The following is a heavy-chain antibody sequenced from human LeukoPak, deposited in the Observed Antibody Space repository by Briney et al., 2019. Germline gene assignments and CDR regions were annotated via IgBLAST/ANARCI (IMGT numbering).Heavy chain of an antibody. CDR2: INHSGST. J-gene: IGHJ3*02. Sequence: SETLSLTCAVYGGSFSGYYWSWIRQPPGKGLEWIGEINHSGSTNYNPSLKSRVTISVDTSKNQFSLKLSSVTAADTAVYHCARVNRDGYNYGGAFDIWDQGTMVTVSS. CDR1: GGSFSGYY. D-gene: IGHD5-24*01. CDR3: ARVNRDGYNYGGAFDI. V-gene: IGHV4-34*01.